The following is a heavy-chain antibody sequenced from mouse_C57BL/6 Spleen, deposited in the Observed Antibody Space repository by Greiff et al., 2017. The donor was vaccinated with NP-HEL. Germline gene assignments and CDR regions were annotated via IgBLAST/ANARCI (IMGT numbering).Heavy chain of an antibody. J-gene: IGHJ1*03. V-gene: IGHV1-39*01. CDR3: ARSYYGSSWRYFDV. CDR2: INPNYGTT. CDR1: GYSFTDYN. D-gene: IGHD1-1*01. Sequence: VQLQQSGPELVKPGASVKISCKASGYSFTDYNMNWVKQSNGKSLEWIGVINPNYGTTSYNQKFQGKATLTVDQSSSTAYMQLNSLTSEDSAVYYCARSYYGSSWRYFDVWGTGTTVTVSS.